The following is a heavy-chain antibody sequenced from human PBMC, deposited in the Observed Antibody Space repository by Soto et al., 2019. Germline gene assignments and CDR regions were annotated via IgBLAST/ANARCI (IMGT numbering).Heavy chain of an antibody. J-gene: IGHJ5*02. V-gene: IGHV3-73*01. CDR1: GFTFSGSA. CDR2: IRNKANSYAT. D-gene: IGHD3-3*01. Sequence: GGSLRLSCAASGFTFSGSAMHWVRQAPGKGLEWVGRIRNKANSYATVYAASVKGRFTISRDDSNNTAYLQMNSLKTEDTAVYYCTRHNDFWSGINWFDPWGQGTRVTVSS. CDR3: TRHNDFWSGINWFDP.